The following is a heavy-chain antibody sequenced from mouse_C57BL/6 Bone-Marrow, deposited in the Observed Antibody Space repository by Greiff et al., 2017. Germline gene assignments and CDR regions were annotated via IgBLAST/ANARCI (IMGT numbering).Heavy chain of an antibody. CDR1: GYTFTSYW. D-gene: IGHD1-1*01. CDR2: IHPNSGST. V-gene: IGHV1-64*01. Sequence: VQLQQPGAELVKPGASVKLSCKASGYTFTSYWMHWVKQRPGQGLEWIGMIHPNSGSTNYNEKFKSKATLTVDKSSSTAYMRLSSLTSEDSAVYYCARGGVATNFDYWGQGTTLTVSS. CDR3: ARGGVATNFDY. J-gene: IGHJ2*01.